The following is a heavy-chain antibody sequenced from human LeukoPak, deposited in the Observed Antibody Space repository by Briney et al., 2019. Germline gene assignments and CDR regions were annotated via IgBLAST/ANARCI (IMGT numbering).Heavy chain of an antibody. J-gene: IGHJ4*02. CDR1: GGSISSGTYH. CDR2: IHPSGST. CDR3: ARGPPPDFDY. Sequence: KTSETLSLTCTVSGGSISSGTYHWSWIRQPAGKGLEWIGRIHPSGSTNYNPSLKSRVTLSVDTSKNQFSLKLSSVTAADTAVYYCARGPPPDFDYWGRGTLVTVSS. V-gene: IGHV4-61*02.